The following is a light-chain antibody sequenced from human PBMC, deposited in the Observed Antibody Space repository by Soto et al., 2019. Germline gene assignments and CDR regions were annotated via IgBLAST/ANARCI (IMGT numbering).Light chain of an antibody. V-gene: IGKV1-16*02. Sequence: DIQMTQSPSSLSASVGDRITNTCRASQDIINRLVWFQQKPGKAPKSLIYAASNLQSGVPSKFSGSGSGTDFTLTISSLQPEDFATYYCQQYKDYPLTFGGGTRVEIK. CDR3: QQYKDYPLT. CDR1: QDIINR. CDR2: AAS. J-gene: IGKJ4*01.